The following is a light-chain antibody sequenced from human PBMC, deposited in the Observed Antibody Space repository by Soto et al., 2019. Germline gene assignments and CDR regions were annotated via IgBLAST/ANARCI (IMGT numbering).Light chain of an antibody. V-gene: IGKV3-11*01. CDR3: QQRSDWPPIT. Sequence: DIVLTQFPATLSLSPGERATLSCRASQSVGTYLAWYQHKPGQAPRLLIYDASKRAIGIPARFSGSGSGTDFALTINSLEPEDFAVYYCQQRSDWPPITFGQGTRQEIK. CDR1: QSVGTY. J-gene: IGKJ5*01. CDR2: DAS.